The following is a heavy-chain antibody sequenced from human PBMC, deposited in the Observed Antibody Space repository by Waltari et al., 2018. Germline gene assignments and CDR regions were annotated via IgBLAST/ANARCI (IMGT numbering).Heavy chain of an antibody. CDR2: ISSKSNYI. Sequence: EVQLVESGGGLVKPGGPLRLSCAASGFTFSSYSMVWLRQAPGKGLEWVSSISSKSNYIYYADAVKGRFTISRDNTRNSLYLQMNSLRAEDTALYFCARCGGGSCYQSGAFDIWGQGTTVTVSS. J-gene: IGHJ3*02. CDR1: GFTFSSYS. CDR3: ARCGGGSCYQSGAFDI. V-gene: IGHV3-21*01. D-gene: IGHD2-15*01.